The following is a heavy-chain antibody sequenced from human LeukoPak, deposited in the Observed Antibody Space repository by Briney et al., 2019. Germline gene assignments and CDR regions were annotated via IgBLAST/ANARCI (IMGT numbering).Heavy chain of an antibody. Sequence: SETLSLTCTVSGGSISSSYSYWGWIRQPPGKGLEWIGNIYYSGSTYYSPSLTSRVTVSVDTSENQFSLKLSSVTAADTAVYYCARGPPPDFDYWGRGTLVTVSS. CDR3: ARGPPPDFDY. V-gene: IGHV4-39*07. CDR1: GGSISSSYSY. J-gene: IGHJ4*02. CDR2: IYYSGST.